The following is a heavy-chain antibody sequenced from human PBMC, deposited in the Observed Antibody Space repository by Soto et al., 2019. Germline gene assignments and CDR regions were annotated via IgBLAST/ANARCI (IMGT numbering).Heavy chain of an antibody. CDR2: IYYSGST. J-gene: IGHJ6*02. V-gene: IGHV4-59*01. CDR3: ARAAGRDYYDSSGYYYYYYGMDV. Sequence: SETLSLTCTVSGGSISSYYWSWIRQPPGKGLEWIGYIYYSGSTNYNPSLKSRVTISVDTSKNQFSLKLSSVTAADTAVYYCARAAGRDYYDSSGYYYYYYGMDVWGQGTTVTVPS. CDR1: GGSISSYY. D-gene: IGHD3-22*01.